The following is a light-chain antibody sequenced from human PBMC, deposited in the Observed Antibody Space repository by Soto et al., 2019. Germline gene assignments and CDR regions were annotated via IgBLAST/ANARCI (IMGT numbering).Light chain of an antibody. J-gene: IGKJ1*01. CDR1: QSISTY. CDR2: DSS. CDR3: QQSYSNPTWT. V-gene: IGKV1-39*01. Sequence: DIQMTQSPSTLSASVPDRISITCRASQSISTYLNWYQQKPGEAPTLLVYDSSTLQSGVPSRFSGSGFGAEFTLTVSSLQPEDFATYYCQQSYSNPTWTFGQGTKV.